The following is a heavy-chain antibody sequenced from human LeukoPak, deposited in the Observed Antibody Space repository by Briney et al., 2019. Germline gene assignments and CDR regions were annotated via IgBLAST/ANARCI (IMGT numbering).Heavy chain of an antibody. D-gene: IGHD2-15*01. J-gene: IGHJ4*02. V-gene: IGHV3-53*01. Sequence: GGSLRLSCAAYGLTVSSEYLAWVRQAPGRGLEWIAGIYGAGAAYYADSVQGRFTISRDTYSNALYLQMNSLRVEDTAVYHCARLLPASRHYFDYWGQGTLVTVSS. CDR3: ARLLPASRHYFDY. CDR2: IYGAGAA. CDR1: GLTVSSEY.